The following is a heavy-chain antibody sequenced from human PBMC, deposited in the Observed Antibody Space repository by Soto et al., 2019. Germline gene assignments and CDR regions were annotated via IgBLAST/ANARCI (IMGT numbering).Heavy chain of an antibody. CDR2: ISATGGTT. D-gene: IGHD6-13*01. V-gene: IGHV3-23*01. CDR1: EFTSGSYA. Sequence: GWSRRLSGAAYEFTSGSYAMGWVRQAPGKGLEWVSVISATGGTTYYAESVKGRFIISRDNSKNTLYLQLSDLRGDDTAVYYCAKESTAAVGDYFAYWGQGT. CDR3: AKESTAAVGDYFAY. J-gene: IGHJ4*02.